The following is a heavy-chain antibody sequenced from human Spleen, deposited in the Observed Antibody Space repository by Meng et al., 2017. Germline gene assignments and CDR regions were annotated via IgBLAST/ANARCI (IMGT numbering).Heavy chain of an antibody. D-gene: IGHD3-10*01. J-gene: IGHJ4*02. CDR2: IYHSGST. V-gene: IGHV4-38-2*02. CDR3: ARQYGSGSDFSRDY. Sequence: SETLSLTCTVSGGSISYSYYWGWIRQSPGRGLGLIARIYHSGSTHSTPSFESRVTISMDASNNQFSLNLRSVTAADTAVYYCARQYGSGSDFSRDYWGQGMLVTVSS. CDR1: GGSISYSYY.